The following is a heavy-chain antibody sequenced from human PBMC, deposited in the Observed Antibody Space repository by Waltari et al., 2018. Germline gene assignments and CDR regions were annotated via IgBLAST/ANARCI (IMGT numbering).Heavy chain of an antibody. Sequence: QVQLQESGPGLVKPSQTLSLTCAVSVASLSSSNYWTWIRQPAGKGLEWIGLIYTSGSTNYNPSLKSRVTISVDASKNQFSLKLSSVTAADTAVYYCARELGNWGQGTLVTVSA. V-gene: IGHV4-61*02. CDR2: IYTSGST. CDR1: VASLSSSNY. J-gene: IGHJ4*02. CDR3: ARELGN.